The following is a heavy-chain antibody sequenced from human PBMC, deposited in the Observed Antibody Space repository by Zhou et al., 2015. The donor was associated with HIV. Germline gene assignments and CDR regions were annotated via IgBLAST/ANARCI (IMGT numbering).Heavy chain of an antibody. D-gene: IGHD3-10*01. CDR3: ASRAMGDGSGSYDY. CDR2: LTPMFDTA. V-gene: IGHV1-69*06. J-gene: IGHJ4*02. Sequence: QVHLVQSGAELRKPGSSVKVSCKTYGVPFNTFALNWVRQAPGQGPEWMGTLTPMFDTADYSRKFRGRVTITADKSTSTAYMELSSLRSEDTAVYYCASRAMGDGSGSYDYWGQGTLVTVSS. CDR1: GVPFNTFA.